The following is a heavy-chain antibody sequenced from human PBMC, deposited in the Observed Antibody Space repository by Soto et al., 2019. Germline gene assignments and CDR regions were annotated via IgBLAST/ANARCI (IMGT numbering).Heavy chain of an antibody. J-gene: IGHJ4*02. CDR2: ISYDGSNK. V-gene: IGHV3-30-3*01. CDR1: GFTFSSYS. D-gene: IGHD6-6*01. CDR3: ARVYSSLDYGIDY. Sequence: LRLSCAASGFTFSSYSMHWVRQAPGKGLEWVAVISYDGSNKYYADPVKGRFTISRDNSKNTLYLQMNSLRPEDTAVYYCARVYSSLDYGIDYWGQGTLVTVSS.